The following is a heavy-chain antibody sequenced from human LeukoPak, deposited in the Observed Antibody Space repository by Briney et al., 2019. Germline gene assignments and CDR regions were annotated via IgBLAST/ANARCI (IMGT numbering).Heavy chain of an antibody. CDR1: GFTFNNYA. CDR3: ARDSAPYCGVDCYFDY. Sequence: PGGSLRLSCAGSGFTFNNYAMYWVRQAPGKGLEWEAVIWFDGSSTNYADSVKGRFTISRDNSKNMLYLQMNRLRAEDTGVYYCARDSAPYCGVDCYFDYWGHGTLVTVSS. J-gene: IGHJ4*01. V-gene: IGHV3-33*08. CDR2: IWFDGSST. D-gene: IGHD2-21*02.